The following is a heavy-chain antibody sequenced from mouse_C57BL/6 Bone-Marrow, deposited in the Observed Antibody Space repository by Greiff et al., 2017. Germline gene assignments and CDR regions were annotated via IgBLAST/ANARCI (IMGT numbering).Heavy chain of an antibody. CDR3: TRIAY. Sequence: EVQLQQSGAELVRPGASVKLSCTASGFNIKDDYMHWVKQRTEQGLEWIGWIDPENGDTESASKFQGKATITVDTSSNTAYLQLSSLKSEDTAVYYCTRIAYWGQGTRVTVSA. CDR2: IDPENGDT. V-gene: IGHV14-4*01. CDR1: GFNIKDDY. J-gene: IGHJ3*01.